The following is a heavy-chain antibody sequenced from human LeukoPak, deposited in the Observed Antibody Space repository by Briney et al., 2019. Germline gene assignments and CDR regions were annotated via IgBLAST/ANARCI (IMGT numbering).Heavy chain of an antibody. J-gene: IGHJ3*02. CDR2: INTNTGNP. CDR1: GYTFTSYA. Sequence: GASVKVSCKASGYTFTSYAMNWVRQAPGQGLEWMGWINTNTGNPTYAQGFTGRFVFSLDTSVSTAYLQISSLKAEDTAVYYCARSGSGWYQTVAFDIWGQGTMVTVSS. D-gene: IGHD6-19*01. CDR3: ARSGSGWYQTVAFDI. V-gene: IGHV7-4-1*02.